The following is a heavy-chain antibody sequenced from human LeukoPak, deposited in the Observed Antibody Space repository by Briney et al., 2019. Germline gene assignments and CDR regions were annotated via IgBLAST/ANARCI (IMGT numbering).Heavy chain of an antibody. CDR2: IYTSGST. CDR1: GGSISSGSYY. Sequence: PSETLSLTCTVSGGSISSGSYYWSWIRQPAGKGLEWIGRIYTSGSTNYNPSLKSRVTISVDTSRNQFSLKLSSVTAADTAVYYCARWRKFYYYMDVWGKGTTVTISS. J-gene: IGHJ6*03. D-gene: IGHD3-3*01. CDR3: ARWRKFYYYMDV. V-gene: IGHV4-61*02.